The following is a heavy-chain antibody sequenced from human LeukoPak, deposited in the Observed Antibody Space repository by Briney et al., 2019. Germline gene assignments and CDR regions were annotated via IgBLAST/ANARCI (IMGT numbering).Heavy chain of an antibody. CDR2: VNLQGGT. Sequence: PGGSLRLSCAASGFTFSNYAMHWVRQPPGKGLEWIGEVNLQGGTNYNPSLLRRVAISVDTSANHVSLQMTSVTAADTAVYYCAREGGSYRPLDYSGQGTLVTVSS. CDR3: AREGGSYRPLDY. J-gene: IGHJ4*02. D-gene: IGHD3-16*02. V-gene: IGHV4-34*01. CDR1: GFTFSNYA.